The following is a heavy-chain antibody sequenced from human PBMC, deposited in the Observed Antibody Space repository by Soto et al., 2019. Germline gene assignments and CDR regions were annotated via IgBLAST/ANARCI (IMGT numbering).Heavy chain of an antibody. CDR3: APTPNAGSSGGDY. V-gene: IGHV3-23*01. D-gene: IGHD6-19*01. J-gene: IGHJ4*02. CDR1: GFTFSSYA. Sequence: EVQLLESGGGLVQPGGSLRLSCAASGFTFSSYAMSWVRQAPGKGLEWVSAIGGSGGSTYYADSVKGRFTISRDNSKNKPYLQMNIQRAEEKAVEYCAPTPNAGSSGGDYWGQGTLVTVSS. CDR2: IGGSGGST.